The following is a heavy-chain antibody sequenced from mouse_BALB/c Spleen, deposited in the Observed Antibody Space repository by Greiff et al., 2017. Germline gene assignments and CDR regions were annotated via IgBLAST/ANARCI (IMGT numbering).Heavy chain of an antibody. Sequence: EVQRVESGGGLVKPGGSLKLSCAASGFTFSDYYMYWVRQTPEKRLEWVATISDGGSYTYYPDSVKGRFTISRDNAKNNLYLQMSSLKSEDTAMYYCARDLGDEFDYWGQGTTLTVSS. J-gene: IGHJ2*01. CDR2: ISDGGSYT. CDR1: GFTFSDYY. CDR3: ARDLGDEFDY. D-gene: IGHD3-3*01. V-gene: IGHV5-4*02.